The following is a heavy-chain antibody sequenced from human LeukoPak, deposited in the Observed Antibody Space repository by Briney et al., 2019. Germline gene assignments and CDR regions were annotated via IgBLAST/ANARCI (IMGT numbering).Heavy chain of an antibody. CDR1: GFTFSSYS. Sequence: PGGSLRLSCAASGFTFSSYSMNWVRQAPGKGLEWVSSISSSSSYIYYADSVKGRFTISRDNAKNSLYLQMNSLRAEDTAVYYCARDFSIAAYYMDVWGKGTTVTVSS. J-gene: IGHJ6*03. CDR2: ISSSSSYI. CDR3: ARDFSIAAYYMDV. D-gene: IGHD6-6*01. V-gene: IGHV3-21*01.